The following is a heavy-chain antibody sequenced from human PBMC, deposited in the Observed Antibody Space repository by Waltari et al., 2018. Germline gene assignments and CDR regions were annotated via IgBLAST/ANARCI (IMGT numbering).Heavy chain of an antibody. CDR2: INRGGNI. CDR1: GGPFSGYY. D-gene: IGHD1-26*01. Sequence: QVHLQQWGAGLLKPSETLSLTCAVYGGPFSGYYWAWLRQPPGKGPEWIGEINRGGNINLNPALKGRVIMSVDTSKNPVCLKRTSVTAADTAVYYCARAEQGGSAVGPDFQHWGQGTLVTVSS. CDR3: ARAEQGGSAVGPDFQH. V-gene: IGHV4-34*01. J-gene: IGHJ1*01.